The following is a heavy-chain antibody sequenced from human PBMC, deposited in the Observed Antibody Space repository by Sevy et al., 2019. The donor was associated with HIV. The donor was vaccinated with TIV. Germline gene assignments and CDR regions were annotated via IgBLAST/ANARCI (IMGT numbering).Heavy chain of an antibody. CDR2: VSSDESNK. Sequence: GGSLRLSCAASGFTFINYGMYWVRQAPGKGLEWVAFVSSDESNKYYVESVKGRFTISRDNSKNTLYLQMNSPRPEDRAVYYCARDAQRLPLGELSRIPSARGGMDVWGQRTAVTVSS. CDR3: ARDAQRLPLGELSRIPSARGGMDV. J-gene: IGHJ6*02. D-gene: IGHD3-16*02. CDR1: GFTFINYG. V-gene: IGHV3-33*07.